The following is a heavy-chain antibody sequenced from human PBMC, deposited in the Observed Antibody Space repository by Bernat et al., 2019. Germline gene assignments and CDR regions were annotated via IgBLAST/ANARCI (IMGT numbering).Heavy chain of an antibody. CDR2: IYYSGST. D-gene: IGHD1-26*01. CDR1: GDSINTYY. V-gene: IGHV4-59*08. CDR3: ARHPAKVGPFDY. Sequence: QVQLQESGPGLVKPSHTLSLTCTVSGDSINTYYWSWIRQPPGKGLEWIGYIYYSGSTYYNPSLLRRVTISIDRPKTTFSLSLTSVTAADTAVYYCARHPAKVGPFDYWGQGTQVTVSS. J-gene: IGHJ4*02.